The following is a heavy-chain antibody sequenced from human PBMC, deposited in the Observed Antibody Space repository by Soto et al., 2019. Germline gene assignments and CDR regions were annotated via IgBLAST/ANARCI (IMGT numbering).Heavy chain of an antibody. J-gene: IGHJ4*02. CDR2: ISRNSTTT. CDR3: ARAIQHYDWLDY. D-gene: IGHD5-12*01. V-gene: IGHV3-48*01. Sequence: EVDLVESGGGLVQPGGSLRLSCAVSGFSFISYSMNWVRQAPGKGLEWVAYISRNSTTTYYADSVKGRFTISRDNAKNSLFLQMNSLRAEDTAVYYCARAIQHYDWLDYWGQGTLLTVSS. CDR1: GFSFISYS.